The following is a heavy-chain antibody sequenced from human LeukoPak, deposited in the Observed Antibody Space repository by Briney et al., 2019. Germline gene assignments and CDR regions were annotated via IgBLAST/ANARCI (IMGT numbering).Heavy chain of an antibody. CDR2: ISGSGGST. CDR3: AKLGLHVAVQYYFDY. V-gene: IGHV3-23*01. Sequence: PGGSLRLSCAASGFTFSSYAMSWVRQAPGKGLEWVSAISGSGGSTYYADSVKGRFTISRDNSKNTLYLQTNSLRAEDTAVYYCAKLGLHVAVQYYFDYWGQGTLVTVSS. CDR1: GFTFSSYA. J-gene: IGHJ4*02. D-gene: IGHD2-15*01.